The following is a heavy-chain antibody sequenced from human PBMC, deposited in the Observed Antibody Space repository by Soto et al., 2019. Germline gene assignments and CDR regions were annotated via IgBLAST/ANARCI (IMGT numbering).Heavy chain of an antibody. V-gene: IGHV4-59*01. D-gene: IGHD5-18*01. CDR1: GGSISSYY. J-gene: IGHJ6*02. CDR3: ARTVDTTTDYYYYGMDV. CDR2: IYNSGST. Sequence: PSETLSLTCTVSGGSISSYYWSWIRQPPGQGLEWIGYIYNSGSTNYNPSLKSRVTISVDTSKNQFSLKLRSVSAADTAAYYCARTVDTTTDYYYYGMDVWGQGTTVTVSS.